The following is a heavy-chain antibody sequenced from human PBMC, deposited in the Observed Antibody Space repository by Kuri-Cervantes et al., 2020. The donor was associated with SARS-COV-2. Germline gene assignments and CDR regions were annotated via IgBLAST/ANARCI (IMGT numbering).Heavy chain of an antibody. CDR1: GGSISSTSSY. D-gene: IGHD6-13*01. Sequence: SETLSLTCTVSGGSISSTSSYWGWIRQPPGKGLECIGTIYYGGSTYYNPSLKSRITISVDTSKNQFSLRLSSVTAADTAVYYCARHATGYSSSSYLGYHAMDVWGKGTTVTISS. V-gene: IGHV4-39*01. CDR3: ARHATGYSSSSYLGYHAMDV. J-gene: IGHJ6*04. CDR2: IYYGGST.